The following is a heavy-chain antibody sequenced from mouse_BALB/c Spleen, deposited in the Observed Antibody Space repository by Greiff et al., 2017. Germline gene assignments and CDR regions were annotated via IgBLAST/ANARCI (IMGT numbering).Heavy chain of an antibody. Sequence: VMLVESGPGLVAPSQSLSITCTVSGFSLTSYGVHWVRQPPGKGLEWLGVIWAGGSTNYNSTLMSRLSISKDNSKSQVFLKMSSLQTDDTAMYYCARSWGEAWFAYWGQGTLVTVSA. CDR1: GFSLTSYG. J-gene: IGHJ3*01. CDR2: IWAGGST. CDR3: ARSWGEAWFAY. V-gene: IGHV2-9*02.